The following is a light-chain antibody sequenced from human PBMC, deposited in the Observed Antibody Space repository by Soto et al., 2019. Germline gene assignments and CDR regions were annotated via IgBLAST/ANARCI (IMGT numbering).Light chain of an antibody. CDR1: QGISSY. Sequence: PLSQSPSYLSPPLGCTVTIPRRASQGISSYLAWYQQKKGKAPKLVIYAASILQSGVPSRFSGSGYGTDFNLTISSLQTEDFATYYCQQINSYPHTFGGGTKVDIK. CDR2: AAS. J-gene: IGKJ4*01. V-gene: IGKV1-9*01. CDR3: QQINSYPHT.